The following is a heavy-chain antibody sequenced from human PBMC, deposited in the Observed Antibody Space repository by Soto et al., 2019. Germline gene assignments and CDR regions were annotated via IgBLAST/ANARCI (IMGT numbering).Heavy chain of an antibody. D-gene: IGHD6-13*01. CDR1: GFTFSSYA. V-gene: IGHV3-23*01. Sequence: AASGFTFSSYAMSWVRQAPGKGLEWVSAISGSGGSTYYADSVKGRFTISRDNSKNTLYLQMNSLRAEDTAVYYCAKDLLAAAGWDYGMDVWGQGTTVTVSS. CDR2: ISGSGGST. CDR3: AKDLLAAAGWDYGMDV. J-gene: IGHJ6*02.